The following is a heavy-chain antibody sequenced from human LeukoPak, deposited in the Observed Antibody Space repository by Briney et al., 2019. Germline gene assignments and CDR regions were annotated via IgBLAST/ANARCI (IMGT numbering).Heavy chain of an antibody. CDR2: IYYNGST. V-gene: IGHV4-59*01. Sequence: SETLSLTCTVSGGSIRSYYGSWVRQPPGKGLEWIGYIYYNGSTNYNPPLNSQVTILVDTAKNQFSRNRSSVIAADTAVYCCERGEGDIDYWGQGTLVTVSS. D-gene: IGHD2-21*01. J-gene: IGHJ4*02. CDR3: ERGEGDIDY. CDR1: GGSIRSYY.